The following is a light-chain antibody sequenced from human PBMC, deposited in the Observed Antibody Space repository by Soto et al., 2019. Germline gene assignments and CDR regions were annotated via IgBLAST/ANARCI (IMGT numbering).Light chain of an antibody. CDR1: SSDVGGYNY. J-gene: IGLJ1*01. V-gene: IGLV2-14*01. Sequence: QSALTQPASVSGSPGQSITISCTGTSSDVGGYNYVSWYQQHPGKAPKLMIYDVNNRPSGVSNRFSSSKSGNTASLTISGLQAEDEADYYCSSYTSSNTLVFGTGTKVTVL. CDR2: DVN. CDR3: SSYTSSNTLV.